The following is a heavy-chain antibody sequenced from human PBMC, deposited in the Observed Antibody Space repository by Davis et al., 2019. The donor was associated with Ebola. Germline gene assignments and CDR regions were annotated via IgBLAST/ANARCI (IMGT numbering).Heavy chain of an antibody. CDR3: AKNRVPVVDYYAMDV. CDR1: GGYFSNNY. V-gene: IGHV4-34*01. CDR2: ISHTGSA. D-gene: IGHD2-2*01. Sequence: SETLSLTCAVSGGYFSNNYWTWVRQPPGKGLEWLGEISHTGSAKYNPSLESRATISVDTSKKQFSLKLSSVTAADTAVYYCAKNRVPVVDYYAMDVWGKGTTVTVSS. J-gene: IGHJ6*04.